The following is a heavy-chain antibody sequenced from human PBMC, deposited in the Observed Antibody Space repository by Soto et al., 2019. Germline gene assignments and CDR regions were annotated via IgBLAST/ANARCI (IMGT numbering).Heavy chain of an antibody. V-gene: IGHV3-23*01. CDR3: AKELQSVYCSGGSCYSDY. Sequence: EVQLLESGGGLVQPGGSLRLSCAASGFTFSSYAMSWVRQAPGKGLEWVSAISGSGGSTYYADSVKGRFTISRDNSKNTLYLQMNSLRAEDTAVYYCAKELQSVYCSGGSCYSDYWGQGTLVTVSS. CDR2: ISGSGGST. D-gene: IGHD2-15*01. J-gene: IGHJ4*02. CDR1: GFTFSSYA.